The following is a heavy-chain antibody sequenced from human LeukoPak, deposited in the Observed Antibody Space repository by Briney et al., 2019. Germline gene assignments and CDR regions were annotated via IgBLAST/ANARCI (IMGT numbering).Heavy chain of an antibody. Sequence: PGGSLRLSCSAYGLTFSLYSMHWVRQAPGKGMEYVSCISTNGGSTYYADSVKGRFTISRDNSNNTLYLQMSTLRAEDTSVYYCVTELGIGGFDIWGQGTMVTVSS. CDR3: VTELGIGGFDI. D-gene: IGHD7-27*01. CDR1: GLTFSLYS. V-gene: IGHV3-64D*06. J-gene: IGHJ3*02. CDR2: ISTNGGST.